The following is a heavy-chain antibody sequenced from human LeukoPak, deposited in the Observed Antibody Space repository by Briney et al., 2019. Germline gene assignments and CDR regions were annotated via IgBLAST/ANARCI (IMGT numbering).Heavy chain of an antibody. Sequence: GASVMVSCKASGYTFTSCDINWVRQATGQGLEWMGWMNPNSGNTGYAQKFQGRVTMTRNTSISTAYMELSSLRSEDTAVYYCARGQAGGWRYYFDYWGQGTLLTVSS. D-gene: IGHD6-19*01. CDR1: GYTFTSCD. J-gene: IGHJ4*02. CDR2: MNPNSGNT. CDR3: ARGQAGGWRYYFDY. V-gene: IGHV1-8*01.